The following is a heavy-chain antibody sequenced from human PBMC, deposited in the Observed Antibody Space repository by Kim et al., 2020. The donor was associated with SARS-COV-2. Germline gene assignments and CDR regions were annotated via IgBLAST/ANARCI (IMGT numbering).Heavy chain of an antibody. V-gene: IGHV3-48*02. CDR3: VRKEKGARDFDI. CDR2: ISTSSSTI. D-gene: IGHD3-16*01. Sequence: GGSLRLSCSASGFTFSSYIMNWVRQAPVKGLQWVSYISTSSSTIYYTDSVKGRFTISRDNAKNSLYLEMNSLTDEDTAVYFCVRKEKGARDFDIWGQGTMVTVSS. J-gene: IGHJ3*02. CDR1: GFTFSSYI.